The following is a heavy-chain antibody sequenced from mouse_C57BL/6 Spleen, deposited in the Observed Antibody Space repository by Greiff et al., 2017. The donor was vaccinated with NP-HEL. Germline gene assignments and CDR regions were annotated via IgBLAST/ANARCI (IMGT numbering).Heavy chain of an antibody. CDR3: TREFITTVPWYFDV. D-gene: IGHD1-1*01. CDR1: GYTFTDYE. CDR2: IDPEPGGT. V-gene: IGHV1-15*01. J-gene: IGHJ1*03. Sequence: QVQLQQSGAELVRPGASVTLSCKASGYTFTDYEMHWVKQTPVHGLEWIGAIDPEPGGTSYNQKFKGKAILTADKSSSTAYMELRSLTSEDSAFYYCTREFITTVPWYFDVWGTGTPVTVSS.